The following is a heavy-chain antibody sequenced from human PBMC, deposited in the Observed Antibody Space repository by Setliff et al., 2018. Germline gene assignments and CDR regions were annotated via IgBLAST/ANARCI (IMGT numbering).Heavy chain of an antibody. Sequence: GGSLRLSCAASGFTFSSYEMNWVRQAPGKGLEWLSYISSSGSTIYYADSVKGRFTISRDNAKNSLYLQMNSLRVEDTALYYCARDTVGDISAFDIWGQGTMVTVSS. CDR1: GFTFSSYE. CDR3: ARDTVGDISAFDI. CDR2: ISSSGSTI. D-gene: IGHD3-10*01. J-gene: IGHJ3*02. V-gene: IGHV3-48*03.